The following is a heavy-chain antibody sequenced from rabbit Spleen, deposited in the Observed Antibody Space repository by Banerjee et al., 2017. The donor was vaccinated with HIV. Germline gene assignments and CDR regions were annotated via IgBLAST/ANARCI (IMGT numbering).Heavy chain of an antibody. V-gene: IGHV1S47*01. J-gene: IGHJ4*01. CDR1: GFDFNRYG. CDR2: IYTGFGIR. D-gene: IGHD2-1*01. Sequence: QEQLKESGGGPLQPGGSLKLSCNAYGFDFNRYGISWGREAPGKGPEWIASIYTGFGIRNYAHSVKGRFSISSGNAQNSVFLQMTSLTASDTATYFCASILPHIAAMAMVISDYFDLWGPGPSSPS. CDR3: ASILPHIAAMAMVISDYFDL.